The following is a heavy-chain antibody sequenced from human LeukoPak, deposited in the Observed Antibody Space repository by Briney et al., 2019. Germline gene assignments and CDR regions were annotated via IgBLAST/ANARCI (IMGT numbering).Heavy chain of an antibody. CDR3: KVGGNTNS. D-gene: IGHD4-23*01. V-gene: IGHV4-31*06. CDR1: GGSISSSSYY. CDR2: IHNSRGT. Sequence: SETLSLTCSVSGGSISSSSYYWGWIRQPPGKGLEWIGAIHNSRGTSYNPSLESRLTISVDPSENKFFLKMTSVTDADTATYCGKVGGNTNSWGQGTLVTVSS. J-gene: IGHJ4*02.